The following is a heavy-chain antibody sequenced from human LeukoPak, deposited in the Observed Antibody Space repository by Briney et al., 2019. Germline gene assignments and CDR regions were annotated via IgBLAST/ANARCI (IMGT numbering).Heavy chain of an antibody. J-gene: IGHJ4*02. CDR1: GGSFSGYY. CDR3: ARDHSSSSEDY. D-gene: IGHD6-13*01. CDR2: INHSGST. Sequence: SETLSLTCAVYGGSFSGYYWSWIRQPPGKGLEWIGEINHSGSTNYNPSLKSRVTISVDTSKNQFSLKLNSVTAADTAVYYCARDHSSSSEDYWGQGTLVTVSS. V-gene: IGHV4-34*01.